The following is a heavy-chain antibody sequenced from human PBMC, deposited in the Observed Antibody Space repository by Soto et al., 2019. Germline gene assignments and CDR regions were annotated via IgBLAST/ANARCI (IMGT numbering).Heavy chain of an antibody. CDR1: GFTFSTYS. Sequence: GGSLRLSCAASGFTFSTYSMNWVRQAPGKGLEWLSYISSSSTIYYADSVKGRFTISRDNAKNSLYLQMSSLRAEDTAVYYCAGPPVAAPGYYNYYMDVWGKGTTVTVSS. D-gene: IGHD2-15*01. CDR2: ISSSSTI. J-gene: IGHJ6*03. V-gene: IGHV3-48*01. CDR3: AGPPVAAPGYYNYYMDV.